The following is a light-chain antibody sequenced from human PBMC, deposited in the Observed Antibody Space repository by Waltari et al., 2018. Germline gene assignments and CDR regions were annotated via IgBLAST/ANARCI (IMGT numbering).Light chain of an antibody. CDR1: QSVSRA. CDR3: QHYLRLPVT. V-gene: IGKV3-20*01. J-gene: IGKJ1*01. Sequence: EIVLTPSPGTLSLSLGERATVSCRVSQSVSRALAWYQQQPGQAPRLLIYGASTRATGIPDRFSGSGSGTDFSLTISRLEPDDFAVYYCQHYLRLPVTFGQGTTVEI. CDR2: GAS.